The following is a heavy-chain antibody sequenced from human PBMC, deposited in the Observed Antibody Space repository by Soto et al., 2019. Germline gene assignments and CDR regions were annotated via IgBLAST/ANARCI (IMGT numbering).Heavy chain of an antibody. D-gene: IGHD3-22*01. CDR1: GFTFSSYA. V-gene: IGHV3-30-3*01. CDR3: ARGGGITMILVVIMRPFAYGMDV. J-gene: IGHJ6*02. CDR2: ISYDGSNK. Sequence: GGSLRLSCAASGFTFSSYAMHWVRQAPGKGLEWVAVISYDGSNKYYADSVKGRFTISRDNSKNTLYLQMNSLRAEDTAVYYCARGGGITMILVVIMRPFAYGMDVWGPGTTVTFSS.